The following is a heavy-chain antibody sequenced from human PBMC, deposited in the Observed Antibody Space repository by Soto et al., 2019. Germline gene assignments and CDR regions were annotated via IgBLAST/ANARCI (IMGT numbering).Heavy chain of an antibody. CDR3: ARGASGGSGWNYYYYYGMNV. CDR2: ISSSSSYT. V-gene: IGHV3-11*05. Sequence: QVQLVESGGGLVKPGGSLRLSCAASGFTLSDYYMSWIRQAPGKGLEWVSYISSSSSYTDYADSVKGRFTISRDNAKNSMYLQMNSPRAEDTAVYYCARGASGGSGWNYYYYYGMNVLGQGTTVTVSS. J-gene: IGHJ6*02. D-gene: IGHD6-19*01. CDR1: GFTLSDYY.